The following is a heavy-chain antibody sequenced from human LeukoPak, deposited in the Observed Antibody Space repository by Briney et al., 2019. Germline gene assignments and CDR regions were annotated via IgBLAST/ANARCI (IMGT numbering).Heavy chain of an antibody. J-gene: IGHJ4*02. Sequence: PSETLSLTCTVSGGSISSGSYYWSWIRQPAGKGLEWIGRIYTSGSTNYNPSLKSRVTISVDTSKNQFSLKLSSVTAADTAVYYCARMECSGGSCYFDYWGQGTLVTVSP. CDR1: GGSISSGSYY. V-gene: IGHV4-61*02. CDR3: ARMECSGGSCYFDY. D-gene: IGHD2-15*01. CDR2: IYTSGST.